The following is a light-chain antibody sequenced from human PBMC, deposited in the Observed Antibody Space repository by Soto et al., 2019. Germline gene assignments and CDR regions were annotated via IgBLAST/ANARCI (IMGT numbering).Light chain of an antibody. CDR3: QQYGSSVT. CDR1: QTIRTS. V-gene: IGKV3-20*01. J-gene: IGKJ4*01. CDR2: DAS. Sequence: IVMTQSPDTLSLSPGERATLSCRASQTIRTSLAWYQQRPGQAPRLLIFDASRKTFSVPDRFTGSGSGTDFTLTINRLEPEDFGVYFCQQYGSSVTFGGGTKVDIK.